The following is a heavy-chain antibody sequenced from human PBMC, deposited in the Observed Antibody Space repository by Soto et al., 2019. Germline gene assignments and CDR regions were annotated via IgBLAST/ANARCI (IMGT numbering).Heavy chain of an antibody. J-gene: IGHJ4*02. D-gene: IGHD6-13*01. Sequence: SETLSLTCTVSGGSVSSGSYYWSWIRQPPGKGLEWIGYIYYSGSTNYNPSLKSRVTISVDTSKNQFSLKLSSVTAADTAVYYCASSGTVAAADPWYFDYWGQGTLVTVSS. CDR1: GGSVSSGSYY. CDR2: IYYSGST. V-gene: IGHV4-61*01. CDR3: ASSGTVAAADPWYFDY.